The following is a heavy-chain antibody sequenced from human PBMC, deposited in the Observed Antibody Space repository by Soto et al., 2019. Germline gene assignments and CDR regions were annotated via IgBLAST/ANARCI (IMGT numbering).Heavy chain of an antibody. Sequence: EVQLVESGGGLVQPGGSLRLSCAASGFTFSSYEMNWVRQAPGKGLEWVSYISSSGSTIYYADSVKGRFTISRDNAKNSLYLQMNSLRAEDTAVYYCARAQGRTYYDFWSGYHYRDYYYYGMDVWGQGTTVTVSS. V-gene: IGHV3-48*03. CDR1: GFTFSSYE. CDR2: ISSSGSTI. J-gene: IGHJ6*02. D-gene: IGHD3-3*01. CDR3: ARAQGRTYYDFWSGYHYRDYYYYGMDV.